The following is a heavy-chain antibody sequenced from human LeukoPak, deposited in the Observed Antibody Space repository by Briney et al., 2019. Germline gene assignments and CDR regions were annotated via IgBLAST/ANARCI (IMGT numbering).Heavy chain of an antibody. CDR1: GFTFSSYW. CDR3: ARLVLSRSWSDDF. CDR2: IKGDGSAK. V-gene: IGHV3-7*01. D-gene: IGHD6-13*01. Sequence: PGGSLRLSCAASGFTFSSYWMSWVRQAPGKGLEWVANIKGDGSAKYYVDSVKGRFTITRDNAKSSLFLQMNSLRAEDTAVYYCARLVLSRSWSDDFWGQGTLVTVSS. J-gene: IGHJ4*02.